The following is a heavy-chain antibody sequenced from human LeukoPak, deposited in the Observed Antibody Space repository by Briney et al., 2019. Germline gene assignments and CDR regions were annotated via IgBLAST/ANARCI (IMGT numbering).Heavy chain of an antibody. J-gene: IGHJ4*02. Sequence: SETLSLTCAVYGGSFSGYYWSWIRQPPGKGLEWIGEINHSGSTNYNPSLKSRVTISVDTSKNQFSLKLSSVTAADTAVYYCARDRSEGYYFDYWGQGTLVTVSS. CDR2: INHSGST. V-gene: IGHV4-34*01. CDR3: ARDRSEGYYFDY. CDR1: GGSFSGYY.